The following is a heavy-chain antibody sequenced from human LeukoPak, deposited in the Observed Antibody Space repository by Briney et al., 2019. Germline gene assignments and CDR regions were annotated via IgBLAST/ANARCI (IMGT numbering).Heavy chain of an antibody. CDR3: ASPGEGGRLWDFDY. CDR1: GFTFSSYW. J-gene: IGHJ4*02. V-gene: IGHV3-7*01. Sequence: GGSLRLSCAASGFTFSSYWMSWVRQAPGKGLEWVANIKKDGSEKYYVDSVKGRFTNPRDNAENSLYLQMNSLRVEDTAVYYCASPGEGGRLWDFDYWGQGTLVTVSS. CDR2: IKKDGSEK. D-gene: IGHD2-21*01.